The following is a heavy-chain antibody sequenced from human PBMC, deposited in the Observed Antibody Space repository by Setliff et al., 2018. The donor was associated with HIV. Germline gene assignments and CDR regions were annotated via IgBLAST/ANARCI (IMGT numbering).Heavy chain of an antibody. CDR3: ARAQPTNRIAAAGFDY. J-gene: IGHJ4*02. Sequence: SVKVSCKASGGTISSYTVSWVRQAPGQGLEWMGGIIPLFGTENYAQKFQGRVTITADESTSTAYMELSSLRSEDTAVYYCARAQPTNRIAAAGFDYWGQGTLVTVSS. CDR2: IIPLFGTE. CDR1: GGTISSYT. D-gene: IGHD6-13*01. V-gene: IGHV1-69*13.